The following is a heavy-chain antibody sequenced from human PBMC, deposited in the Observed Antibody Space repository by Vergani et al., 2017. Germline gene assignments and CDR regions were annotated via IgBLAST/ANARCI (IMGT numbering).Heavy chain of an antibody. J-gene: IGHJ4*02. D-gene: IGHD2-2*01. V-gene: IGHV4-39*01. CDR3: VCGATSPPRCFDF. CDR2: VSYNGST. CDR1: GDSINNGNYS. Sequence: QLQLQESGPGLVKPSETLSLTCIVSGDSINNGNYSWGWIRQPPGKGLEWIGSVSYNGSTYYNPSLKSLVTTSVDASKNQFSLKLTSVTAADTAVYRCVCGATSPPRCFDFWGQGTLVTVSS.